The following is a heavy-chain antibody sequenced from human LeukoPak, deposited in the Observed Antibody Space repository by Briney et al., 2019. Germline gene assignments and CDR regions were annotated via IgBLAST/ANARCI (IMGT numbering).Heavy chain of an antibody. CDR1: GYTFTSYY. D-gene: IGHD1-26*01. CDR2: ISAYNGNT. CDR3: ARGIVGATRIPQYFDY. J-gene: IGHJ4*02. Sequence: ASVKVSCKASGYTFTSYYMHWVRQAPGQGLEWMGWISAYNGNTNYAQKLQGRVTMTTDTSTSTAYMELRSLRSDDTAVYYCARGIVGATRIPQYFDYWGQGTLVTVSS. V-gene: IGHV1-18*04.